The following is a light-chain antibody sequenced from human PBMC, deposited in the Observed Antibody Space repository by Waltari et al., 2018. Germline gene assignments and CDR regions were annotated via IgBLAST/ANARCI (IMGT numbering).Light chain of an antibody. J-gene: IGLJ2*01. Sequence: QSALTQPASVSWSPGQSITISFTGTSSDVGSYNLVPWYQQHPGKAPKLMIYEGSKRPSGVSNRFSGSKSGNTASLTISGLQAEDEADYYCCSYAGSSTFVVFGGGTKLTVL. CDR3: CSYAGSSTFVV. V-gene: IGLV2-23*03. CDR2: EGS. CDR1: SSDVGSYNL.